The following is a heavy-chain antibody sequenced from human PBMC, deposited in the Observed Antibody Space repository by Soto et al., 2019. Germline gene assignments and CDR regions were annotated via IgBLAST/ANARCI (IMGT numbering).Heavy chain of an antibody. D-gene: IGHD2-8*02. V-gene: IGHV4-4*07. J-gene: IGHJ4*02. CDR3: ARGMTPPGAPAWYYFDS. Sequence: AETLSLTCTVSGASITGSSYLSWIRHPAGKGLEWIGRFSLSGTTSYNPSLRSRVTMSADVSKNQFSLRLTSVTAADTALYYCARGMTPPGAPAWYYFDSWGQGTLVTVS. CDR2: FSLSGTT. CDR1: GASITGSSY.